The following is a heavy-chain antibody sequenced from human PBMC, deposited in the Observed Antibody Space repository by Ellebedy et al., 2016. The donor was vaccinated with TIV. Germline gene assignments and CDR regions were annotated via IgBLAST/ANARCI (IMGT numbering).Heavy chain of an antibody. Sequence: MPSETLSLTCTVSGGSISSYYWSWIRQPPGKGLEWIGYIYYSGSTNYKPSLNSRVTISVDTSKNQFSLKLSSETAADTAVYYWARLEIATIRYGMDVWGQGTTGTDSS. V-gene: IGHV4-59*01. J-gene: IGHJ6*02. CDR2: IYYSGST. D-gene: IGHD5-24*01. CDR1: GGSISSYY. CDR3: ARLEIATIRYGMDV.